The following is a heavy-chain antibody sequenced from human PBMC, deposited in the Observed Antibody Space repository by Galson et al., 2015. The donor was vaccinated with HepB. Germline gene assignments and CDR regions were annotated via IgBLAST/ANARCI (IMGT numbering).Heavy chain of an antibody. Sequence: SVKVSCKASGYTFTGYYIHWVRQAPGQGLEWMGRINPSSADTHYAQKFQGRVSMTRDTSITTAYMDLSRLRSDDTAMYYCAVVRDATFGEVAVIKLQYGVVYWGRGATVIVSS. V-gene: IGHV1-2*06. D-gene: IGHD3-16*02. CDR2: INPSSADT. J-gene: IGHJ4*01. CDR1: GYTFTGYY. CDR3: AVVRDATFGEVAVIKLQYGVVY.